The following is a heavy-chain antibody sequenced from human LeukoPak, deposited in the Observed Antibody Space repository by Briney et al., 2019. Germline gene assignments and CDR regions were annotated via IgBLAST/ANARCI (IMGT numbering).Heavy chain of an antibody. V-gene: IGHV3-15*01. CDR1: GFTFSNAW. CDR2: IKSKSDDGTT. Sequence: AGSLRLSCAASGFTFSNAWMNWVRQAPGKGLEWFGRIKSKSDDGTTDYAAPVKGRFTISRDDSKNTLYVQMNSLKTEDTAVYYCTTDHSTYYDSSGTGSYHWGQGTLVTVSS. CDR3: TTDHSTYYDSSGTGSYH. D-gene: IGHD3-22*01. J-gene: IGHJ5*02.